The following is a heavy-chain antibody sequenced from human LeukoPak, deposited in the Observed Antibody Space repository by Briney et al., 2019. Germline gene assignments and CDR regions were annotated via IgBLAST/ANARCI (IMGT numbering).Heavy chain of an antibody. D-gene: IGHD6-13*01. J-gene: IGHJ3*02. V-gene: IGHV3-53*01. Sequence: PGGSLRLSCAASGFTVSSNYMSWVRQASGKGLEWVSVIYSGGSTYYADSVKGRFTISRDNSKNTLYLQMNSLRAEDTAVYYCARGSVYSSSWDAFDIWGQGTMVTVSS. CDR1: GFTVSSNY. CDR3: ARGSVYSSSWDAFDI. CDR2: IYSGGST.